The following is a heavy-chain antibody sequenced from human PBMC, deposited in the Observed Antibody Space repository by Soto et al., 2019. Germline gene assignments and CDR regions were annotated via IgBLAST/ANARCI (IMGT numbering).Heavy chain of an antibody. Sequence: SETLSRTCTVSGGSISSGGYYWSWIRQHPGKGLEWIGYIYYSGSTYYNPSLKSRVTISVDTSKNQFSLKLSSVTAADTAVYYCARDYGDYPLRFDPWGQGTLVTVSS. J-gene: IGHJ5*02. V-gene: IGHV4-31*03. CDR2: IYYSGST. CDR1: GGSISSGGYY. D-gene: IGHD4-17*01. CDR3: ARDYGDYPLRFDP.